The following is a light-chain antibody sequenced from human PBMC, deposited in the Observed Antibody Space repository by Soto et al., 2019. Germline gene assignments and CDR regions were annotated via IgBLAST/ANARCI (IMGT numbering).Light chain of an antibody. CDR3: SSYTSSSTPYV. CDR2: EVS. J-gene: IGLJ1*01. V-gene: IGLV2-14*01. Sequence: QSALAQPASVSGSPGQSITISCTGTSSDVGGYNYVSWYQQHPGKASKLMIYEVSNRPSGVSNRFSGSKSGNTASLTISGLQAEDEADYYCSSYTSSSTPYVFGTGTKGTVL. CDR1: SSDVGGYNY.